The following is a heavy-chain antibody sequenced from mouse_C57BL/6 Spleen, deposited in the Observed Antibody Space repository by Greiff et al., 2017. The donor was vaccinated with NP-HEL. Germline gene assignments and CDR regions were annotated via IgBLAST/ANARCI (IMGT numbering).Heavy chain of an antibody. J-gene: IGHJ3*01. D-gene: IGHD1-1*01. V-gene: IGHV1-69*01. CDR1: GYTFTSYW. Sequence: QVQLQQPGAELVMPGASVKLSCKASGYTFTSYWMHWVNQRPGQGLEWIGEIDPSDSYTNYNQKFKGKSTLTVEKSSSTSYMQLSSLTAEDSAVYYCARWDYDAWFAYWGQGTLVTVSA. CDR3: ARWDYDAWFAY. CDR2: IDPSDSYT.